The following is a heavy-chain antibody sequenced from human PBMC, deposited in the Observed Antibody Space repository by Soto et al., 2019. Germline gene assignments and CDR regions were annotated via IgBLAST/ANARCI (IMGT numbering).Heavy chain of an antibody. Sequence: EVQLVESGGGLVKPGGSLRLSCAASGFTFSSYTLNWVRQAPGKGLEWVSSITSSSTYIYYADSVKGRYTISRDNAKNSLFLQMNSMRTGDTGVYYFASEPNFGVATLSWGQGTLVTVSS. D-gene: IGHD3-3*01. V-gene: IGHV3-21*01. CDR3: ASEPNFGVATLS. J-gene: IGHJ5*02. CDR2: ITSSSTYI. CDR1: GFTFSSYT.